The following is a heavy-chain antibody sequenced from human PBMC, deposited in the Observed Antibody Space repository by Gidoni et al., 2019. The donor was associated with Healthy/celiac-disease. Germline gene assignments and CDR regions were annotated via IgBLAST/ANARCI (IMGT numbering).Heavy chain of an antibody. V-gene: IGHV3-64D*06. CDR2: ISSNGGST. D-gene: IGHD3-3*01. J-gene: IGHJ4*02. CDR1: GFTFSSYA. CDR3: VRDYDFWSGYYKATGYFDY. Sequence: EVQLVESGGGLVQPGGSLRLSCSASGFTFSSYAMHWVRQAPGKGLEYVSAISSNGGSTYYADSVKGRFTISRDNSKNTLYLQMSSLRAEDTAVYYCVRDYDFWSGYYKATGYFDYWGQGTLVTVSS.